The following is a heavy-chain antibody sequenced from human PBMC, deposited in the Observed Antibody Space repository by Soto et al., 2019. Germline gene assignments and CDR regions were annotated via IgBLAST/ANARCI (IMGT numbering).Heavy chain of an antibody. CDR3: ARDRYTKNILAYYYGMDV. CDR1: GFTFSSYW. D-gene: IGHD1-1*01. V-gene: IGHV3-7*01. J-gene: IGHJ6*02. CDR2: IKQDGSEK. Sequence: TGGSLRLSCAASGFTFSSYWMSWVRQAPGKGLEWVANIKQDGSEKYYVDSVKGRFTISRDNAKNSLYLQMNSLRAEDTAVYYCARDRYTKNILAYYYGMDVWGQGTTVTVSS.